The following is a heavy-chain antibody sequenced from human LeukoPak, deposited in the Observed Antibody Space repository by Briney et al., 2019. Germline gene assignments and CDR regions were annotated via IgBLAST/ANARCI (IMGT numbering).Heavy chain of an antibody. D-gene: IGHD1-26*01. Sequence: PGGSLRLSCAASGLTFSDYAMSWVRQAPGKGLEWVSGITSGFTAHYADSVKGRFTISRDNFRNTFHLQMNSLRAEDTAAYYCAKDYSDSRVGDVFLEYWGQGTLVTVSS. CDR1: GLTFSDYA. CDR3: AKDYSDSRVGDVFLEY. CDR2: ITSGFTA. V-gene: IGHV3-23*01. J-gene: IGHJ4*02.